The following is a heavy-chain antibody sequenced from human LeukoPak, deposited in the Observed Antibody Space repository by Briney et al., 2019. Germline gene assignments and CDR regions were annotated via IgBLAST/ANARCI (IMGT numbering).Heavy chain of an antibody. CDR1: GGSFSGYY. D-gene: IGHD1-1*01. Sequence: SETLSLTCAVYGGSFSGYYWSWIRQPPGKGLEWIGEINHSGSTNYNPSLKSRVTISVDTSKNQFSLKLSSVTAADTAVYYRARRVRNWNDVGRAWFDPWGQGTLVTVSS. V-gene: IGHV4-34*01. CDR3: ARRVRNWNDVGRAWFDP. J-gene: IGHJ5*02. CDR2: INHSGST.